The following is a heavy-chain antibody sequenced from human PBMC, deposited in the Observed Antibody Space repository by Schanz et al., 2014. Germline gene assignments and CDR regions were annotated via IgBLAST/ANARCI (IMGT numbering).Heavy chain of an antibody. CDR1: GFSLDIFA. V-gene: IGHV3-23*01. J-gene: IGHJ4*02. D-gene: IGHD2-2*01. CDR2: FNDGGVNK. Sequence: EVHLLESGGGLVEPGGSLRLSCATSGFSLDIFAVSWVRQAPGKGLEWVSSFNDGGVNKYYADSVKGRFTISSDNSKSTLYLQMSSLRAEDTAVYYCAKSQGISFDSWGQGTLVTVSS. CDR3: AKSQGISFDS.